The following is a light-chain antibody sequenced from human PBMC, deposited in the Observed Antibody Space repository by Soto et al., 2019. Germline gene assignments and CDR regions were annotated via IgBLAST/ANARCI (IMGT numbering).Light chain of an antibody. CDR2: DAS. V-gene: IGKV1-5*01. CDR1: QIISSW. CDR3: QQFEDFPRAII. Sequence: DIQMTQSPSTLSASVGDRVTITCRASQIISSWLAWYQQKPGKAPKLLIYDASNLETGVPSRFSGSGSGTEFTLTISSLHPEDIATYYCQQFEDFPRAIIFGQGTRLEIK. J-gene: IGKJ5*01.